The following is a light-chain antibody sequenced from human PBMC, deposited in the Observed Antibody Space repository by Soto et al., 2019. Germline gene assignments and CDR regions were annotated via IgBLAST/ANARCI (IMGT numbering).Light chain of an antibody. J-gene: IGKJ1*01. V-gene: IGKV3-15*01. CDR3: QQYNNWPPCT. CDR1: PSVSSN. CDR2: GAS. Sequence: EIVMTQSPATLSVSPGERATLSCRASPSVSSNLAWYQQKPGQAPRLLIYGASTRATGIPARFSGSGSGTEFTLTISSLQSEDFTAYYCQQYNNWPPCTFGQGTKLEIK.